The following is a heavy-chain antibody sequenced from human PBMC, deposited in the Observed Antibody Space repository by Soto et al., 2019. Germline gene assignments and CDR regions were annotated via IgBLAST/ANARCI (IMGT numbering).Heavy chain of an antibody. CDR1: GCSISSYY. CDR3: ARARHSDWFDP. Sequence: PSETLSITCTVSGCSISSYYWSWIRQPPGKGLEWIGYIYYSGSTNYNPSLKSRVTISVDTSKNQFSLKLSSVTAADTAVYYCARARHSDWFDPWGQGTLVTVSS. J-gene: IGHJ5*02. CDR2: IYYSGST. V-gene: IGHV4-59*01.